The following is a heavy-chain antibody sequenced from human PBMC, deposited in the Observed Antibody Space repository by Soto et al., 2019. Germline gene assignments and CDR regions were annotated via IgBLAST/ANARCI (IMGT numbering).Heavy chain of an antibody. Sequence: GGSLRLSCAASGFTFGTYAMHWVRQGPGKGLEWVAVISYDGSNKHYADSVKGRFTISRDNSKNTLYLQMNSLRAEDTAMYYCATDKSSSPFDYWGPGTLVTVSS. J-gene: IGHJ4*02. CDR1: GFTFGTYA. CDR2: ISYDGSNK. CDR3: ATDKSSSPFDY. V-gene: IGHV3-30-3*01. D-gene: IGHD2-2*01.